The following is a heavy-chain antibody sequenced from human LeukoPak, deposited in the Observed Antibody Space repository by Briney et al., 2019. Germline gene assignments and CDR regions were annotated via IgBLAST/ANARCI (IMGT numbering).Heavy chain of an antibody. D-gene: IGHD2-2*01. CDR2: INPNSGGT. V-gene: IGHV1-2*02. Sequence: GASVKVTCKASGYTFTDSYVHWVRLAPGQGREWLGWINPNSGGTNYAQSFQGRVTMTRDTSISTAYMELSSLRSDDTAVYFCARIPSWDCSTTTCGSGGYCFDSWGQGTLVTVS. CDR1: GYTFTDSY. CDR3: ARIPSWDCSTTTCGSGGYCFDS. J-gene: IGHJ4*02.